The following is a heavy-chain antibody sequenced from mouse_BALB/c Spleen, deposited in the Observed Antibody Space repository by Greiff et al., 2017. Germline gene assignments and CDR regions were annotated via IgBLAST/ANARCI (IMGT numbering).Heavy chain of an antibody. J-gene: IGHJ1*01. CDR3: ARVYYGSSYWYFDV. CDR2: IWAGGST. CDR1: GFSLTSYG. V-gene: IGHV2-9*02. Sequence: VKVVESGPGLVAPSQSLSITCTVSGFSLTSYGVHWVRQPPGKGLEWLGVIWAGGSTNYNSALMSRLSISKDNSKSQVFLKMNSLQTDDTAMYYCARVYYGSSYWYFDVWGAGTTVTVSS. D-gene: IGHD1-1*01.